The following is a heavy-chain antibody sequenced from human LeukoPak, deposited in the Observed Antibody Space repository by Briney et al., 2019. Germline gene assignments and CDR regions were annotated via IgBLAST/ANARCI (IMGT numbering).Heavy chain of an antibody. J-gene: IGHJ4*02. CDR2: ISYDASNK. CDR3: ARDGSGFRGYCSSTSCSFDY. V-gene: IGHV3-30-3*01. CDR1: GFTFSSYA. D-gene: IGHD2-2*01. Sequence: GGSLRLSCAASGFTFSSYAMHWVRQAPGKGLEWVAVISYDASNKYYADSVKGRFTISRDNSKNTLYLQMNSLRAEDTAVYYCARDGSGFRGYCSSTSCSFDYWGQGTLVTVSS.